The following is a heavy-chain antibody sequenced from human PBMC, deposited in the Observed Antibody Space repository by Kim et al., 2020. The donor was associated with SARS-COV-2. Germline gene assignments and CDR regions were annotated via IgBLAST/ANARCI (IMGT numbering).Heavy chain of an antibody. J-gene: IGHJ4*02. D-gene: IGHD3-22*01. CDR2: IYTSGST. V-gene: IGHV4-4*07. Sequence: SETLSLICTVSGGSISSYYWTWIRQPAGKGLEWIGRIYTSGSTNYNPSLKSRVTMSVDTSKNQFSLKLSSVTAADTAVYYCARVRDSSGYYLGAFDSWGQGTLVTVSS. CDR1: GGSISSYY. CDR3: ARVRDSSGYYLGAFDS.